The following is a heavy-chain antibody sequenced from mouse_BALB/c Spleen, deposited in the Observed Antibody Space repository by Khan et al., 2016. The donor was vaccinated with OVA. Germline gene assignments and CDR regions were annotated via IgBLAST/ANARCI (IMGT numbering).Heavy chain of an antibody. J-gene: IGHJ3*01. D-gene: IGHD2-14*01. CDR2: MIYTGYT. CDR1: GDSITSGY. CDR3: ARSTYRDAFAY. Sequence: EVQLQESGPSLVKPSQTLSLTCSVTGDSITSGYWSWIRKFPGNKLEYMGYMIYTGYTDYNPSLKSRLAITRHTSKNQYYLQLTSVPTQDTATYDCARSTYRDAFAYWGQGTLVTVSA. V-gene: IGHV3-8*02.